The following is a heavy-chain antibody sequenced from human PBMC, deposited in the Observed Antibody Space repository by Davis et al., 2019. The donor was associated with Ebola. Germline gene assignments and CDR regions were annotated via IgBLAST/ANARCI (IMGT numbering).Heavy chain of an antibody. CDR2: ITSSSSYI. CDR1: GFTFTSYS. J-gene: IGHJ5*02. Sequence: PGGSLRLSCAASGFTFTSYSMNWVRQAPGKGLEWVSFITSSSSYIYYADSVKGRFTISRDNAKNSLYLQMSSLRAEDTAVYYCARTPVPAAMNNWFDPWGQGTLVIVSS. CDR3: ARTPVPAAMNNWFDP. V-gene: IGHV3-21*01. D-gene: IGHD2-2*01.